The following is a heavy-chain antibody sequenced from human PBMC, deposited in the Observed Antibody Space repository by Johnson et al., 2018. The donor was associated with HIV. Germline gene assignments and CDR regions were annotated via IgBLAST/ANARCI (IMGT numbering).Heavy chain of an antibody. D-gene: IGHD3-16*01. CDR2: IKQDGSEQ. V-gene: IGHV3-7*01. CDR1: GFTFSSYW. Sequence: VQLVESGGGLVQPGGSLRLSCAASGFTFSSYWMSWVRQAPGKGLEWVANIKQDGSEQYYVDSVKGRFTISRDNAKNSLYLQMNSLRAEDTAVYYCARDIRWGPFPFDIWGQGTMVSVSS. CDR3: ARDIRWGPFPFDI. J-gene: IGHJ3*02.